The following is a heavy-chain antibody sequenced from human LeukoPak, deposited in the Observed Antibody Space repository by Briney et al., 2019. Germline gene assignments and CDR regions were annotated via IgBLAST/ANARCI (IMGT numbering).Heavy chain of an antibody. J-gene: IGHJ4*02. D-gene: IGHD2-21*02. CDR1: GYTFSSYW. V-gene: IGHV5-51*01. Sequence: GESLKISCKASGYTFSSYWIGWVRQMPGKGLEWMGIIYPDDSDTRYSPSFQGQVTISADKSISTAYLQWNSLEASDSAIYYCARRGDSDFRIDWGQGTLVTVSS. CDR3: ARRGDSDFRID. CDR2: IYPDDSDT.